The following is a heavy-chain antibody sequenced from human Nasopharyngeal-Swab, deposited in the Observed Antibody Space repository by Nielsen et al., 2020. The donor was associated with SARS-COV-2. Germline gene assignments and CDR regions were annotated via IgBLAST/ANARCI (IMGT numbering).Heavy chain of an antibody. CDR1: GYTLSELS. D-gene: IGHD7-27*01. CDR2: FDLEDGER. V-gene: IGHV1-24*01. J-gene: IGHJ4*02. Sequence: ASVKVSCKVSGYTLSELSMHWVRQAPGKGLEWMGGFDLEDGERMYAQKFQGRVTMTEDTSTDTAYMELSSLSSQDTALYYCTTWYSGDPDYWGQGTLVTVSS. CDR3: TTWYSGDPDY.